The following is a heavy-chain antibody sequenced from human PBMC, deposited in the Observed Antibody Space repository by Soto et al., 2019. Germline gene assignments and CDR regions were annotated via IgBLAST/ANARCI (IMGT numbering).Heavy chain of an antibody. J-gene: IGHJ4*02. D-gene: IGHD3-22*01. Sequence: ASVKVSCKASGGTFSSYTISWVRQAPGQGLEWMGRIIPILGIANYAQKFQGRVTITADKSTSTAYMELSSLRSEDTAVYYCARDEPYYDSSGGTFDYWGQGTLVTVSS. V-gene: IGHV1-69*04. CDR2: IIPILGIA. CDR1: GGTFSSYT. CDR3: ARDEPYYDSSGGTFDY.